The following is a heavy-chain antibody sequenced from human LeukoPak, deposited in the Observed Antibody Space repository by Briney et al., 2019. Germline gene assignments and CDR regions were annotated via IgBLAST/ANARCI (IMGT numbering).Heavy chain of an antibody. V-gene: IGHV3-48*02. CDR1: GFTFSTSG. D-gene: IGHD3-10*01. J-gene: IGHJ6*02. CDR3: ARVWQLGV. CDR2: IGSRSESK. Sequence: GGSLRLSCAASGFTFSTSGMNWVRQAPGKGLQWVAYIGSRSESKYYAASVKGRFTISRDNARNSLYLQMNSLRDDDTAVYYCARVWQLGVWGQGTAVTVSS.